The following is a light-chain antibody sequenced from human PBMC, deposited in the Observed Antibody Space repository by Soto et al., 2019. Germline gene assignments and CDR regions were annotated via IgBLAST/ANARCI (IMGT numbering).Light chain of an antibody. CDR1: QSISTY. CDR2: AAS. J-gene: IGKJ1*01. Sequence: DIQMTQSPSSLSASVGDRVTITCRASQSISTYLNWYQHKPGKAPKVLIHAASSLQSGVPSRFSGSGSGTDFTLTISSLQPDDFATYYCQQSYSTPPWTFGQGTKVEIK. CDR3: QQSYSTPPWT. V-gene: IGKV1-39*01.